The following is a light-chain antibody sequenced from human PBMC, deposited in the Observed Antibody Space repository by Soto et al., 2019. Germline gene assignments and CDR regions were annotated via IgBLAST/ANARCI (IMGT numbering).Light chain of an antibody. CDR1: QSISNW. J-gene: IGKJ1*01. V-gene: IGKV1-5*03. CDR3: QQYNSYPRT. CDR2: RAS. Sequence: DIQMTQSPFTLSASLGDRVTITCRASQSISNWLAWDQQKPGKAPNLLIYRASSLESGVPSRFSGSGSGTEFTLTISSLQPDDFAIYYCQQYNSYPRTFGQGTKVDIK.